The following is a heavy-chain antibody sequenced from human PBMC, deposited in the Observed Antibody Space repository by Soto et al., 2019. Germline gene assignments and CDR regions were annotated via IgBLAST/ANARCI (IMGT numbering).Heavy chain of an antibody. J-gene: IGHJ3*02. CDR2: IYYSGST. D-gene: IGHD3-10*01. Sequence: SETLSLTCTVSGGSISSYYWSWIRQPPGKGLEWIGYIYYSGSTNYNPSLKSRVTISVDTSKNQFSLKLSSVTAADTAVYYCARFTMVRGVIIPGYAFDIWGQGTMVTVS. CDR1: GGSISSYY. V-gene: IGHV4-59*01. CDR3: ARFTMVRGVIIPGYAFDI.